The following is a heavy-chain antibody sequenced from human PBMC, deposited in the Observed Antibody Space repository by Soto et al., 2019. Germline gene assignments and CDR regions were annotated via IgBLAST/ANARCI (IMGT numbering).Heavy chain of an antibody. CDR2: ISYDGSNK. CDR1: GFTFSSYA. CDR3: ARDGWGILRFLEWLGLDV. V-gene: IGHV3-30-3*01. J-gene: IGHJ6*02. D-gene: IGHD3-3*01. Sequence: QVQLVESGGGVVQPGRSLRLSCAASGFTFSSYAMHWVRQAPGKGLEWVAVISYDGSNKYYADSVKGRFTISRDNSKNTLYLQMNSLRAEDTAVYYCARDGWGILRFLEWLGLDVWGQGTTVTVSS.